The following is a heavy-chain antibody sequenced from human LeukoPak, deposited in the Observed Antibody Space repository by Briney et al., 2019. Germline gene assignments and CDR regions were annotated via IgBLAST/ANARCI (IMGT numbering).Heavy chain of an antibody. D-gene: IGHD2-2*01. J-gene: IGHJ4*02. Sequence: GGSLRLSCAASGFTFSNYAMSWVRQAPGKGLEWVAAIISSGGTTYYADSGKGRFTISRDNSKNTLYLQMSSLRTEDTARYYCARMPRYCSSTNCYVGGQGTLVTVSS. CDR3: ARMPRYCSSTNCYV. V-gene: IGHV3-23*01. CDR1: GFTFSNYA. CDR2: IISSGGTT.